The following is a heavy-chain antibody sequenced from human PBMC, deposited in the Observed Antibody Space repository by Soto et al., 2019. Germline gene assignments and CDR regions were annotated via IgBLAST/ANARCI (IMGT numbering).Heavy chain of an antibody. D-gene: IGHD1-26*01. CDR3: ATVAKSAAATYFYYMDV. J-gene: IGHJ6*03. V-gene: IGHV3-48*01. Sequence: PGGSPRLSCAASGFTFRSYGMHWVRQAPGKGLEWVSYISTGSSTIYYADSVKGRLTISRDNARKSVDLQMNSLRAEDTAVYYCATVAKSAAATYFYYMDVWGKGTTVTVSS. CDR2: ISTGSSTI. CDR1: GFTFRSYG.